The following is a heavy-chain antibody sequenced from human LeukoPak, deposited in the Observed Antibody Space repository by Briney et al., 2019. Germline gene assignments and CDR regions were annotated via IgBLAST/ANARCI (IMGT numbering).Heavy chain of an antibody. D-gene: IGHD4-11*01. Sequence: GGSLRLSCAASGFTFSSYAMSWVRQAPGKGLEWVANIKQDGSEKYYVDSVKGRFTISRDNAKNSLYLQMNSLRAEDTAVYYCARGRAPTVTTEFGFDYWGQGTLVTVSS. V-gene: IGHV3-7*01. J-gene: IGHJ4*02. CDR3: ARGRAPTVTTEFGFDY. CDR1: GFTFSSYA. CDR2: IKQDGSEK.